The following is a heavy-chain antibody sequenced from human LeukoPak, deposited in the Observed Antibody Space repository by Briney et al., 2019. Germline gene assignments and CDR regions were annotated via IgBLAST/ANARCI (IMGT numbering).Heavy chain of an antibody. J-gene: IGHJ4*02. CDR2: TSWSGGST. V-gene: IGHV3-23*01. CDR3: AKVEYSSSYNTCHYYFDY. Sequence: GGSLRLSCAASGFTFSSYAMSWVRQAPGKGLEWVSATSWSGGSTYYADSVEGRLTISRDNSKNTLYLQMNSLRAEDTAVYYCAKVEYSSSYNTCHYYFDYWGQGTLVTVSS. D-gene: IGHD6-6*01. CDR1: GFTFSSYA.